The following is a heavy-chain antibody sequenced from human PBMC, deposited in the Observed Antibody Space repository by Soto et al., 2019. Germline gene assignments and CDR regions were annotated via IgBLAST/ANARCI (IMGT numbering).Heavy chain of an antibody. CDR1: GFTFGNVW. V-gene: IGHV3-15*01. CDR2: IKSKTDGGTT. D-gene: IGHD3-10*01. CDR3: TTEAPISAYGSGSYFPCCSLDY. Sequence: PGGSLRLSWAAAGFTFGNVWISWVRQAPGKGLEWVGRIKSKTDGGTTDYAAPVKGRFTISRDDSKNTLYLQMNSLKTEDTAVYYCTTEAPISAYGSGSYFPCCSLDYWGQGTLVTVSS. J-gene: IGHJ4*02.